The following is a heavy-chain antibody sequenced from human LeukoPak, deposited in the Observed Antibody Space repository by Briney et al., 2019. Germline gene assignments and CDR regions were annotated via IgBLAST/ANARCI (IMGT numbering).Heavy chain of an antibody. J-gene: IGHJ4*02. Sequence: ASVKVSCKVSGYTLTELSMHWVRQAPGKGLEWMGGFDPEDGETIYAQKFQGRVTMTEDTSTDTAYMELSSLRSEDTAVYYCATPTHSGFLEWLPSFDYWGQGILVTVSS. CDR3: ATPTHSGFLEWLPSFDY. CDR1: GYTLTELS. D-gene: IGHD3-3*01. CDR2: FDPEDGET. V-gene: IGHV1-24*01.